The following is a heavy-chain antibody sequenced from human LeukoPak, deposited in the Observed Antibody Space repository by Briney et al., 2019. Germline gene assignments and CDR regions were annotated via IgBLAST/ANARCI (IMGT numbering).Heavy chain of an antibody. D-gene: IGHD3-3*01. Sequence: GASVKVSCKASGYTFTSYDINWVRQATGQGLEWMGWINPNSGGTNYAQKFQGRVTMTRDTSISTAYMELSRLRSEDTAVYYCARSLFRFLEWSYRSYYYYYMDVWGKGTTVTVSS. CDR1: GYTFTSYD. CDR3: ARSLFRFLEWSYRSYYYYYMDV. J-gene: IGHJ6*03. V-gene: IGHV1-2*02. CDR2: INPNSGGT.